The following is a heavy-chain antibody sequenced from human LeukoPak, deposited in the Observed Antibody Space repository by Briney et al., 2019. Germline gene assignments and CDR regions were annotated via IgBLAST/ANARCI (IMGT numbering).Heavy chain of an antibody. CDR1: GFIFSGHA. CDR2: VSSSGSTI. D-gene: IGHD1-14*01. CDR3: VRGTSHPV. V-gene: IGHV3-48*03. J-gene: IGHJ3*01. Sequence: GGSLRLSCAASGFIFSGHAMNWVRQVPGKGLEWVSYVSSSGSTIYYADSVKGRFTISRDNAKNSLFLQMNSLRVEDTAVYFCVRGTSHPVWGQGTTVTVSS.